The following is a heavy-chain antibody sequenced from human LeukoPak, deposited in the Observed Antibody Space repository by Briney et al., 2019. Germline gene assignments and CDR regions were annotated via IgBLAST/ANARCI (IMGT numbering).Heavy chain of an antibody. Sequence: PSETLSLTCTVSGGSISSSSYYWGWIRQPPGKGLEWIGSICYSGSTYYNPSLKSRVTISVDTSKNQFSLKLSSVTAADTAVYYCASVGGGVTTFDYWGQGTLVTVSS. CDR3: ASVGGGVTTFDY. V-gene: IGHV4-39*01. D-gene: IGHD4-17*01. CDR1: GGSISSSSYY. CDR2: ICYSGST. J-gene: IGHJ4*02.